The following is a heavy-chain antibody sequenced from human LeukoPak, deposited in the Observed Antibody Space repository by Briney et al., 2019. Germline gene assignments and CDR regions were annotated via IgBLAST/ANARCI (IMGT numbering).Heavy chain of an antibody. V-gene: IGHV3-66*02. CDR2: IYSGGST. CDR1: GFTVSSNY. CDR3: ASGWERSSWGPFDY. Sequence: PGGSLRLSCAASGFTVSSNYMSWVRQAPGKGLEWVSVIYSGGSTYYADSVKGRFTISRDNSKNTLYLQMNSLRAEDTAVYYCASGWERSSWGPFDYWGQGTLVTVSS. D-gene: IGHD6-13*01. J-gene: IGHJ4*02.